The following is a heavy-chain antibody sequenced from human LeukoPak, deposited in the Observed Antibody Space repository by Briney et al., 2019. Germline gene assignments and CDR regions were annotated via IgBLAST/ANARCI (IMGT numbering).Heavy chain of an antibody. CDR3: AGGIVVVPAASGGDYFDY. CDR2: INHSGST. J-gene: IGHJ4*02. V-gene: IGHV4-34*01. CDR1: GGSFSGYY. D-gene: IGHD2-2*01. Sequence: SETLSLTCAVYGGSFSGYYWSWIRQPPGKGLEWIGEINHSGSTNYNPSLKSRVTISVDTSKNQFSLKLSSVTAADTAVYYCAGGIVVVPAASGGDYFDYWGQGTLVTVSS.